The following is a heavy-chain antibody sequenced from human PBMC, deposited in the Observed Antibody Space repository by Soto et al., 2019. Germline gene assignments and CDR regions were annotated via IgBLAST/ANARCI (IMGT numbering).Heavy chain of an antibody. J-gene: IGHJ4*02. V-gene: IGHV3-30-3*01. CDR1: GFTFSSYA. D-gene: IGHD2-21*02. CDR3: ARDPLPYCGGDCYLDN. CDR2: ISYDGSNK. Sequence: EGSLRLSCAASGFTFSSYAMHWVRQAPGKGLEWVAVISYDGSNKYYADSVKGRFTISRDNSKNTLYLQMNSLRAEDTAVYYCARDPLPYCGGDCYLDNWGQGTRVTLSS.